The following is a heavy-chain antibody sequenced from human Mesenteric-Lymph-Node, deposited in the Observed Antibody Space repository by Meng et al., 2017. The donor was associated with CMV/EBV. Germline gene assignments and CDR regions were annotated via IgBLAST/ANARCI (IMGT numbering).Heavy chain of an antibody. Sequence: TGSGDSVSSGRYYWSWIRQPQGKGLEWTGYIYYSGSTNYNPSLKSRVTISVDTSKNQFSLKLSSVTAADTAVYYCARSYGSGSTNDYWGQGTLVTVSS. CDR3: ARSYGSGSTNDY. J-gene: IGHJ4*02. CDR1: GDSVSSGRYY. V-gene: IGHV4-61*01. D-gene: IGHD3-10*01. CDR2: IYYSGST.